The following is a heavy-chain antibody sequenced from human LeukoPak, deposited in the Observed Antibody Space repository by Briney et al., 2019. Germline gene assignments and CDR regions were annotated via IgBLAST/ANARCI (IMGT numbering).Heavy chain of an antibody. CDR3: ARPTVRRRYYDSSGYQGSWFDP. V-gene: IGHV4-34*01. Sequence: SETLSLTCAVYGGSCSAYYWGWNRQPPGKGREWRGELNHGGATNYNPSLKSRVTISVDPSKNQFSLKLSSVTAADTAVYYCARPTVRRRYYDSSGYQGSWFDPWGQGTLVTVSS. J-gene: IGHJ5*02. CDR1: GGSCSAYY. CDR2: LNHGGAT. D-gene: IGHD3-22*01.